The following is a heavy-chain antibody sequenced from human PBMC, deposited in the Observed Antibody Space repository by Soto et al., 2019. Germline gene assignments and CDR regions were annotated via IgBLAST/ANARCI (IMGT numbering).Heavy chain of an antibody. CDR1: GFTFSSYA. CDR3: AKDDALMITFGGVIVLSFDY. CDR2: ISGSGGST. Sequence: GGSLRLSCAASGFTFSSYAMSWVRQAPGKGLEWVSAISGSGGSTYYADSVKGRFTISRDNSKNTLYLQMNSLRAEDTAVYYCAKDDALMITFGGVIVLSFDYWGQGTLVTVS. J-gene: IGHJ4*02. D-gene: IGHD3-16*02. V-gene: IGHV3-23*01.